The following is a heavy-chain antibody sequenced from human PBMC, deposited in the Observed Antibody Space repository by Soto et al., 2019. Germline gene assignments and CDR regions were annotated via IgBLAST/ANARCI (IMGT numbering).Heavy chain of an antibody. CDR3: ASLGVGDYGY. J-gene: IGHJ4*02. Sequence: QVQLVESGGGVVQPGRSLRLSCAASGFTFSSYGMHWGRQATGKGLAWVAVIWYDGSNKYYADSVKGRFTISRDNSKNTLYLQMNSLRAEDTAVYYCASLGVGDYGYWCQGTLVTVAS. V-gene: IGHV3-33*01. D-gene: IGHD4-17*01. CDR1: GFTFSSYG. CDR2: IWYDGSNK.